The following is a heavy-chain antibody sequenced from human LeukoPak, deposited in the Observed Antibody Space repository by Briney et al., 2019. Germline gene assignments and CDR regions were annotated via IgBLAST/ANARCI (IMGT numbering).Heavy chain of an antibody. CDR3: AKDGFGSGGLDLLWFDY. CDR1: GFTFSSYA. CDR2: VSGSAGST. V-gene: IGHV3-23*01. Sequence: GGSLRLSCAASGFTFSSYAMSWVRQAPGKGLEWVSVVSGSAGSTYYADSVKGRFTISRDNSKNTLYLQMNSLRVEDTAVYYCAKDGFGSGGLDLLWFDYWGRGTLVTVSS. D-gene: IGHD2-2*01. J-gene: IGHJ4*02.